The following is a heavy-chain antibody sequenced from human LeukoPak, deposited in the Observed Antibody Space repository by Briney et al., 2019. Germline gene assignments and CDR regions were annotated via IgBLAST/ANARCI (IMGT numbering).Heavy chain of an antibody. CDR2: IIPIFGTA. V-gene: IGHV1-69*05. D-gene: IGHD6-13*01. Sequence: SVKVSCKASGGTFSSYAISWVRQAPGQGLEWMGGIIPIFGTANYAQKFQGRVMITTDESTSTAYMELRSLRSDDTAVYYCARLGIAAAGTLVYYYYYMDVWGKGTTVTVSS. CDR3: ARLGIAAAGTLVYYYYYMDV. CDR1: GGTFSSYA. J-gene: IGHJ6*03.